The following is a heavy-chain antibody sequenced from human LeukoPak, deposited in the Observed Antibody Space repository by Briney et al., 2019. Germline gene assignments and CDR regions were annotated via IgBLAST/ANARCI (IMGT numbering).Heavy chain of an antibody. Sequence: PSETLSLTCTVSGGSINSGSQYWTWIRQPAGKGLEWIGRIYTSGSTNYNPSLKSRVTMSVDTSKNQFSLKLSSVTAADTAVYYCARTSPFSPNYFDYWGQGTLVTVSS. J-gene: IGHJ4*02. CDR1: GGSINSGSQY. CDR3: ARTSPFSPNYFDY. V-gene: IGHV4-61*02. CDR2: IYTSGST.